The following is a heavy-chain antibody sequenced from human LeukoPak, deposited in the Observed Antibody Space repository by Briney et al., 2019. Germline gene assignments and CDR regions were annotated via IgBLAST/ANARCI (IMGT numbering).Heavy chain of an antibody. CDR2: IYPGDSDT. D-gene: IGHD6-13*01. CDR1: GYSFDTYW. J-gene: IGHJ5*02. V-gene: IGHV5-51*01. Sequence: GESLKISCKGSGYSFDTYWIGWVRQMPGKGLEWMGIIYPGDSDTKYSPSFQGQVTISADKSTSTAYLQWSSLKASDTAMYYCARHPIAAGGAYNWFDPWGQGTLVTVSS. CDR3: ARHPIAAGGAYNWFDP.